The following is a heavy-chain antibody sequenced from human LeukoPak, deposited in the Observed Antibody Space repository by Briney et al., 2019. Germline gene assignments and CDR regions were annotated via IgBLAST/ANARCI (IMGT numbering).Heavy chain of an antibody. Sequence: GGSLRLSCAASGFTFSSYSMNWVRQAPGNGLEWVASIISISSHIYYADSVKGRFTISRDNAKNSLYLQMNSLRAEDTAVYYCARTRAPSNGRVLYYMDVWGKGTTVTVSS. CDR2: IISISSHI. J-gene: IGHJ6*03. CDR1: GFTFSSYS. V-gene: IGHV3-21*01. D-gene: IGHD2-2*01. CDR3: ARTRAPSNGRVLYYMDV.